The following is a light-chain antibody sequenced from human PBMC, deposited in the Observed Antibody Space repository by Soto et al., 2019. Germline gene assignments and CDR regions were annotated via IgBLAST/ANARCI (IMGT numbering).Light chain of an antibody. V-gene: IGKV3D-15*01. J-gene: IGKJ4*01. CDR3: QQYDDWLRLT. CDR2: GAS. Sequence: EIVITQSPATPSVSPGERATLSRRASQSVNIYLAWYQQKPGQAPRLLIFGASSRATGIPARFSGSGSGTEFNLTISSLQSEDFAVYFCQQYDDWLRLTFGGGTKVDIK. CDR1: QSVNIY.